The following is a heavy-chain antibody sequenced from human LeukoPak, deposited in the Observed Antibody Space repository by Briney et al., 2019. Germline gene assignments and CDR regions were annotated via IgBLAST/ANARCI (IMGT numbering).Heavy chain of an antibody. Sequence: GGSLRLSCAASGLTFSKYSMTWVRQAPGKGLEWVSFIDTSSTTMYYTDSVKGRFTISRDNAKNSLYLQMNSLKVGDTARYYCARDNWVDCWGQGTLVTVSS. CDR1: GLTFSKYS. V-gene: IGHV3-48*04. CDR2: IDTSSTTM. CDR3: ARDNWVDC. J-gene: IGHJ5*01.